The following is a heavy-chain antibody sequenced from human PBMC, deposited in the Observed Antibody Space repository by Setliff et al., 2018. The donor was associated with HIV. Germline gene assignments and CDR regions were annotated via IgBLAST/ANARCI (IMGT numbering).Heavy chain of an antibody. J-gene: IGHJ5*02. CDR3: AKSNANWFDL. CDR2: ISGSGDTT. CDR1: GFTFSNYA. D-gene: IGHD2-8*01. Sequence: LRLSCAASGFTFSNYAMTWVRQAPGKGLEWVSGISGSGDTTNYADSVKGRFTISRDNSRDTLYLQMNSLRVEDTAMYYCAKSNANWFDLWGQGTLVTVSS. V-gene: IGHV3-23*01.